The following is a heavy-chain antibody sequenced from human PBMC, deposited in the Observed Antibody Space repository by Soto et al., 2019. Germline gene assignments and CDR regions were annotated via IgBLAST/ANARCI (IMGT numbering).Heavy chain of an antibody. J-gene: IGHJ4*02. CDR2: IYYSGNT. V-gene: IGHV4-30-4*01. CDR1: GGSTSSDNY. Sequence: SETLSLTCTVSGGSTSSDNYWSWIRQPPGKGLEWIGHIYYSGNTDYNPSLKSRLAISIDTSKNQFSLKLSSVTAADTAVYFCAREGGESSDGLYYFDSWGQGSLVTRLL. D-gene: IGHD3-16*01. CDR3: AREGGESSDGLYYFDS.